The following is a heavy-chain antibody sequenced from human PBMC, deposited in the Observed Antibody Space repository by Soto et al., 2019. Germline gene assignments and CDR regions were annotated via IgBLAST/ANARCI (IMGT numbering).Heavy chain of an antibody. CDR2: ISYDGSNK. Sequence: PGGSLRLSCAASGFTFSSYAMHWVRQAPGKGLEWVAVISYDGSNKYYADSVKGRFTISRDNSKNTPYLQMNSLRAEDTAVYYCARGNQWLRAFDIWGQGTMVTVSS. CDR1: GFTFSSYA. D-gene: IGHD6-19*01. J-gene: IGHJ3*02. CDR3: ARGNQWLRAFDI. V-gene: IGHV3-30-3*01.